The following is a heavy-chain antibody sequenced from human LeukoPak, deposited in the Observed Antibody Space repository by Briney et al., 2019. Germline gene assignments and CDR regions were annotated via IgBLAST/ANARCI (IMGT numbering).Heavy chain of an antibody. CDR3: AKEVGSGWYEFDY. J-gene: IGHJ4*02. V-gene: IGHV3-23*01. Sequence: TGGSLRLSCAASGFTFSSYAMSWVRQAPGKGLGGVSAISGSGGSTYYADSVKGRFTISRDNSKNTLYLQMNSLRAEDTAVYYCAKEVGSGWYEFDYWGQGTLVTVSS. CDR2: ISGSGGST. CDR1: GFTFSSYA. D-gene: IGHD6-19*01.